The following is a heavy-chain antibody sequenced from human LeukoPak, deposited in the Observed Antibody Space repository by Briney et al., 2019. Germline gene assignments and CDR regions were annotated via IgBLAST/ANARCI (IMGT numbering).Heavy chain of an antibody. CDR2: IHPSGGST. V-gene: IGHV1-46*01. D-gene: IGHD4-17*01. J-gene: IGHJ6*02. CDR1: GYTFTSYY. Sequence: ASVKVSCKASGYTFTSYYMHWVRQAPGQGLEWMGIIHPSGGSTNYAQKFQGRVTMTRDTSTSTVYMELSSLRSEDTAVYYCAREYDYCDYGGVPGMDVWGQGTTVTVSS. CDR3: AREYDYCDYGGVPGMDV.